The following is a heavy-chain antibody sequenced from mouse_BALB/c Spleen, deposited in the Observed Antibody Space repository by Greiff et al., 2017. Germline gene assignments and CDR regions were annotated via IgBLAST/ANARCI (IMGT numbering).Heavy chain of an antibody. CDR3: ARGLGSSYWYFDV. D-gene: IGHD1-1*01. V-gene: IGHV5-17*02. Sequence: EVQGVESGGGLVQPGGSRKLSCAASGFTFSSFGMHWVRQAPEKGLEWVAYISSGSSTIYYADTVKGRFTISRDNPKNTLFLQMTSLRSEDTAMYYCARGLGSSYWYFDVWGAGTTVTVSS. J-gene: IGHJ1*01. CDR2: ISSGSSTI. CDR1: GFTFSSFG.